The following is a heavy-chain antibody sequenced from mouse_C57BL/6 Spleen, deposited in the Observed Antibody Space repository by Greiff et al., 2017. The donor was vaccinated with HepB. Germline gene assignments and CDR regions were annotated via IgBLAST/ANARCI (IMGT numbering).Heavy chain of an antibody. CDR1: GYTFTSYW. D-gene: IGHD1-1*01. J-gene: IGHJ4*01. CDR2: IDPSDSET. Sequence: QVQLKQPGAELVRPGSSVKLSCKASGYTFTSYWMHWVKQRPIQGLEWIGNIDPSDSETHYNQKFKDKATLTVDKSSSTAYMQLSSLTSEDSAVYYCARSTTTVVDYYAMDYWGQGTSVTVSS. V-gene: IGHV1-52*01. CDR3: ARSTTTVVDYYAMDY.